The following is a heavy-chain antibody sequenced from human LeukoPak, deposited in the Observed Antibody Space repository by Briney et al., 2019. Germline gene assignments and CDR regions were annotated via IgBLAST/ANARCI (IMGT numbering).Heavy chain of an antibody. CDR1: GFTFSSYW. D-gene: IGHD3-10*01. CDR2: ISSDGSST. Sequence: GGSVRLSCAASGFTFSSYWMHWVRQAPGKGLVWVSRISSDGSSTSYADSVKGRFTISRDNAKNTLYLQMNSLRAEDTAVYYCASESRLGYYYGSGSDLGYFDYWGQGTLVTVSS. J-gene: IGHJ4*02. CDR3: ASESRLGYYYGSGSDLGYFDY. V-gene: IGHV3-74*01.